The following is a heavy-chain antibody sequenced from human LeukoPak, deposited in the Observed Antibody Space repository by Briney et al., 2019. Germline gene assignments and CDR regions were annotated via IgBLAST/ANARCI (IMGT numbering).Heavy chain of an antibody. V-gene: IGHV1-2*06. CDR1: GFTLTDYS. D-gene: IGHD6-13*01. Sequence: ASVKVSCKVSGFTLTDYSMHWLRQAPGQGLEWMGRINPNSGGTNYAQKFQGRVTMTRDTSISTAYMELSRLRSDDTAVYYCARSLSYSSSWSSDYWGQGTLVTVSS. CDR3: ARSLSYSSSWSSDY. CDR2: INPNSGGT. J-gene: IGHJ4*02.